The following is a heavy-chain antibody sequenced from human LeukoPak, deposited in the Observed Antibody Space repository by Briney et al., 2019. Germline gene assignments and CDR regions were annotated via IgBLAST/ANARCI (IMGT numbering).Heavy chain of an antibody. V-gene: IGHV1-2*02. Sequence: ASVKVSCKASGGTFSSYAISWVRQAPGQGLEWMGWINPNSGGTNYAQKFQGRVTMTRDTSISTAYMELSRLRSDDTAVYYCARGTERDAFDIWGQGTMVTVSS. CDR1: GGTFSSYA. D-gene: IGHD1-1*01. CDR3: ARGTERDAFDI. CDR2: INPNSGGT. J-gene: IGHJ3*02.